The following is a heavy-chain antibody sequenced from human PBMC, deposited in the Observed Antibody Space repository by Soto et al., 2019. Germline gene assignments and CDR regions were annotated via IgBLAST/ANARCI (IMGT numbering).Heavy chain of an antibody. J-gene: IGHJ4*02. V-gene: IGHV3-33*01. D-gene: IGHD3-3*01. CDR3: ARGYDFWSGADY. CDR2: IWYDGSNK. CDR1: GFTFSSYG. Sequence: PVGSLRLSCAASGFTFSSYGMHWVRQAPGKGLEWVAVIWYDGSNKYYADSVKGRFTISRDNSKNTLYLQMNSLRAEDTAVYYCARGYDFWSGADYWGQGTLVTVSS.